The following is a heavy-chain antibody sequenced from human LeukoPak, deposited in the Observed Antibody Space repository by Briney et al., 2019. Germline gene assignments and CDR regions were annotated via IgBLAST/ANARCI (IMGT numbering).Heavy chain of an antibody. Sequence: GGSLRLSCAASGFTFSYYTMHWVRQAPGKGLEWVAVISYDGSNKYYADSVKGRFTISRDNSKNTLYLQMNSLRAEDTAVYYCAKAYGSGGYYFDYWGQGTLVTVSS. J-gene: IGHJ4*02. V-gene: IGHV3-30*04. CDR2: ISYDGSNK. CDR1: GFTFSYYT. CDR3: AKAYGSGGYYFDY. D-gene: IGHD3-10*01.